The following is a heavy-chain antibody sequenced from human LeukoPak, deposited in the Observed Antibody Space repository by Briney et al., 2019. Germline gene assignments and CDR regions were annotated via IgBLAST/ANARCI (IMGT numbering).Heavy chain of an antibody. CDR3: ARKYDILTGQSNWFDP. CDR2: IIPIFGTA. V-gene: IGHV1-69*01. Sequence: GASVKVSCKASGGTFSSYAISWVRQAPGQGLEWMGGIIPIFGTANYAQKFQGRVTITADESTSTAYLEVSRLRSDDTAVYYCARKYDILTGQSNWFDPWGQGTLVTVSS. D-gene: IGHD3-9*01. CDR1: GGTFSSYA. J-gene: IGHJ5*02.